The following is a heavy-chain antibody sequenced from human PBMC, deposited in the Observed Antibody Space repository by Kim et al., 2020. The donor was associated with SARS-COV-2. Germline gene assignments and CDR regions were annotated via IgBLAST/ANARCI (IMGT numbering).Heavy chain of an antibody. J-gene: IGHJ1*01. Sequence: GGSPRLSCAASGFTFSSYEMNWVRQAPGQGLEWVSYISSGSTIYYADSVKGRFTISRDNAKNSLYLQMNSLRAEDTAVYYCARGLDSSGYLGHFQHWGQGTLVTVSS. CDR1: GFTFSSYE. D-gene: IGHD3-22*01. V-gene: IGHV3-48*03. CDR3: ARGLDSSGYLGHFQH. CDR2: ISSGSTI.